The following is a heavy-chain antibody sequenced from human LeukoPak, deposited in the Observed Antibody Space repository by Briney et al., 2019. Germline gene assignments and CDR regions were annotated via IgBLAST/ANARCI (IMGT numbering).Heavy chain of an antibody. Sequence: GASVKVSCRASGYTFTGCYMHWVRQAPGQGLEWMGWINPNSGGTGCAQKFQGRVTVARDTSIGTAYMELSRLRSDDTAVYYCARVNYYYGSGSYSSYYGMDVWGQGTTVTASS. V-gene: IGHV1-2*02. D-gene: IGHD3-10*01. J-gene: IGHJ6*02. CDR2: INPNSGGT. CDR3: ARVNYYYGSGSYSSYYGMDV. CDR1: GYTFTGCY.